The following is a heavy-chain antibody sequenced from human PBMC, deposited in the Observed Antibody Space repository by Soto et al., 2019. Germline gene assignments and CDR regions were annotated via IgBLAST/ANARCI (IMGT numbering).Heavy chain of an antibody. Sequence: GGSLRLSCAASGFTFSNAWMSWVRQAPGKGLEWVGRIKSKTDGGTTDYAAPVKGRFTISRDDSKNTLYLQMNSLKTEDTAVYYCTTDNGDYGNYYYGMDVWGQGTTVTSP. CDR3: TTDNGDYGNYYYGMDV. CDR1: GFTFSNAW. CDR2: IKSKTDGGTT. J-gene: IGHJ6*02. D-gene: IGHD4-17*01. V-gene: IGHV3-15*01.